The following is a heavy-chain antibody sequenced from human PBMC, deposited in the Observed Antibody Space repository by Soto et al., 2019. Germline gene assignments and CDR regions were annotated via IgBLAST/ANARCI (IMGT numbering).Heavy chain of an antibody. D-gene: IGHD1-26*01. CDR3: ARREIQGPIDY. Sequence: SETLSLTFSVSISSISSSNWWCWIRQPPGKGLEWIGYIYYSGTTYYNPSLKSRVTMSVDTSKNQFSLKLTSVTAVDTAVYYCARREIQGPIDYWGQGTLVTVSS. CDR1: ISSISSSNW. J-gene: IGHJ4*02. CDR2: IYYSGTT. V-gene: IGHV4-28*01.